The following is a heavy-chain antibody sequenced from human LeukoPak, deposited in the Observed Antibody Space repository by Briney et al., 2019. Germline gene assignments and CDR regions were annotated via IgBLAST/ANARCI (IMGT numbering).Heavy chain of an antibody. CDR2: ISAYNGNT. J-gene: IGHJ6*02. Sequence: ASVKVSCKASGYTFTSYGISWVRQAPGQGLEWMGWISAYNGNTNYAQKLQGRVTMTTDTSTSTAYMELRSLRSDDTAVYYCARDGVVVVPAAPYYYYGMDVWGRGTTVTVSS. D-gene: IGHD2-2*01. V-gene: IGHV1-18*01. CDR3: ARDGVVVVPAAPYYYYGMDV. CDR1: GYTFTSYG.